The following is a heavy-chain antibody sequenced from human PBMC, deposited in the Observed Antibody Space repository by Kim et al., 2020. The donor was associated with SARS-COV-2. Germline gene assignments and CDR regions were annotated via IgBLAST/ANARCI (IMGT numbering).Heavy chain of an antibody. J-gene: IGHJ5*02. CDR3: ARHYLLSCSGGSCSDGGFDP. Sequence: SETLSLTCTVSGGSISSYYWSWIRQPPGKGLEWIGYIYYSGSTNYNPSLKSRVTISVDTSKNQFSLKLSSVTAADTAVYYCARHYLLSCSGGSCSDGGFDPWRQGTLVTVSS. CDR1: GGSISSYY. D-gene: IGHD2-15*01. CDR2: IYYSGST. V-gene: IGHV4-59*08.